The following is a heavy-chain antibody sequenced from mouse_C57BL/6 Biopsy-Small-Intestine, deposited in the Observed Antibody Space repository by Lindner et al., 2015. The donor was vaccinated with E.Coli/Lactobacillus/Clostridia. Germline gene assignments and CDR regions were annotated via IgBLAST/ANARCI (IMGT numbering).Heavy chain of an antibody. CDR3: ARHAVGPYRYFDA. J-gene: IGHJ1*03. CDR1: GYSITSDY. V-gene: IGHV3-8*01. D-gene: IGHD1-1*01. Sequence: VQLQESGPGLAKPSQSLSLTCSVTGYSITSDYWNWIRKFPGNKFEYMGFIGYSGNTYYNPSLKSRISITRDTSKNQYYLQLKSVTAEDTATYYCARHAVGPYRYFDAWGTGATVTVSS. CDR2: IGYSGNT.